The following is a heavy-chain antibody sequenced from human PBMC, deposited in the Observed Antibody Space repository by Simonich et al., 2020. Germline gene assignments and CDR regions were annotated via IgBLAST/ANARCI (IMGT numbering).Heavy chain of an antibody. CDR3: ARDGERYCGGDCYSYFDY. V-gene: IGHV3-30*07. Sequence: QVQLVESGGGVVQPGRSLRLSCAASGFTFSSYAMHWVRQGPGKGLEWVEVISYNESNKNYADSAKGPFTISRDNSKNTLYLQMNSVRAEDTAVYYGARDGERYCGGDCYSYFDYWGQGTLVTVSS. J-gene: IGHJ4*02. CDR2: ISYNESNK. CDR1: GFTFSSYA. D-gene: IGHD2-21*02.